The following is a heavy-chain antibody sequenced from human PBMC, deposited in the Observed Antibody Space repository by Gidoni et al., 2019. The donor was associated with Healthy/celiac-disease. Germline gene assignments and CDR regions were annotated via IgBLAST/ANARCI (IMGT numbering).Heavy chain of an antibody. J-gene: IGHJ4*02. V-gene: IGHV3-23*01. CDR2: ISGSGGST. CDR3: AKELSGNFDY. D-gene: IGHD2-15*01. CDR1: GFSCSSYA. Sequence: VQLLESGGCLVQPGGSLRLSCAASGFSCSSYAMSWVRQAPGRGREWVSVISGSGGSTYYAASVKGRFTISRDNSKNTLYLQMNSLRDEDTAVYYCAKELSGNFDYWGQGTLVTVSS.